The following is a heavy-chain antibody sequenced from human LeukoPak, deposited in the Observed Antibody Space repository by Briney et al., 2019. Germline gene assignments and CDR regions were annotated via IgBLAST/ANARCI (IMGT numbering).Heavy chain of an antibody. CDR1: GYTFTSYY. CDR2: INPSGGST. CDR3: ARPVDVVGVVATIFNY. V-gene: IGHV1-46*01. D-gene: IGHD5-12*01. J-gene: IGHJ4*02. Sequence: ASVKVSCKASGYTFTSYYMHWVRQAPGQGLEWMGIINPSGGSTSYAQKFQGRVTMTRDTSTSTVYMELSSLRSEDTAVYYCARPVDVVGVVATIFNYWGQGTLVTVSS.